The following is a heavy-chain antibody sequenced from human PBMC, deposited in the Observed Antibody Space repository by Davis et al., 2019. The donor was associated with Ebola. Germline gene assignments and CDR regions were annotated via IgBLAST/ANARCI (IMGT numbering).Heavy chain of an antibody. Sequence: PGGSLRLSCAASGFTVSSNYMSWVRQAPGKGLEWVSVIYSGGSTYYADSVKGRFTISRDNSKNTLYLQMNSLRAEDTAVYYCARDDAETDPYTGYSSGWFQNHTPDYWGQGTLVTVSS. J-gene: IGHJ4*02. D-gene: IGHD6-19*01. CDR3: ARDDAETDPYTGYSSGWFQNHTPDY. CDR1: GFTVSSNY. CDR2: IYSGGST. V-gene: IGHV3-53*05.